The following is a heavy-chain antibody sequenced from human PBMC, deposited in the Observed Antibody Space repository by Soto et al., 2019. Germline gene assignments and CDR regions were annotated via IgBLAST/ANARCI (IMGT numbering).Heavy chain of an antibody. CDR3: ARHTPAGMIVDSGMDV. D-gene: IGHD3-22*01. J-gene: IGHJ6*02. CDR1: GGSISSSSYY. CDR2: IYYSEST. V-gene: IGHV4-39*01. Sequence: PSETLSLTCTVSGGSISSSSYYSGWIRQPPGKRREWIGSIYYSESTYYNPSHKSRVTILVDSSKAQFSLKLRCVTAADAAVYSCARHTPAGMIVDSGMDVWGQGTTVTVSS.